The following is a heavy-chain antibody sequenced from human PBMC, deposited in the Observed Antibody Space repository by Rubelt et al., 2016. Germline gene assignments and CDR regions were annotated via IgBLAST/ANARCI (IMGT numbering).Heavy chain of an antibody. Sequence: EVQLVESGGGLVQPGGSLRLSCAASGFTFSNYWMNWVRQAPGKGPEWVANIKQDGSGKYYLDSVKGRFTIARDNAKNALYLEMSSLRAEYTAMYYCTEGFHSRGQGTLVTVSS. V-gene: IGHV3-7*02. CDR3: TEGFHS. CDR1: GFTFSNYW. CDR2: IKQDGSGK. J-gene: IGHJ5*01.